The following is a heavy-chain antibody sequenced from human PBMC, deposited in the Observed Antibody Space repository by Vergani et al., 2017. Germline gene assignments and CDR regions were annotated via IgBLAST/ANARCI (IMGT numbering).Heavy chain of an antibody. Sequence: EVQLVQSGAEVKKPGESLKISCKGSGYSFTSYWIGWVRQMPGKGLEWMGIIYPGDSDTRYSPSFQGQVTISADKSISTAYPQWSSLKASDTAMYYCARGYYYDSSGYFDAFDIWGQGTMVTVSS. CDR2: IYPGDSDT. D-gene: IGHD3-22*01. CDR1: GYSFTSYW. J-gene: IGHJ3*02. V-gene: IGHV5-51*01. CDR3: ARGYYYDSSGYFDAFDI.